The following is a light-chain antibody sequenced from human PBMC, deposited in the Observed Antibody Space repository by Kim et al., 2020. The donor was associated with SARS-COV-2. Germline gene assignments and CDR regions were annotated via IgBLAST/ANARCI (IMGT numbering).Light chain of an antibody. J-gene: IGLJ3*02. CDR3: SSYTSSSRV. V-gene: IGLV2-14*01. CDR2: DVS. Sequence: QSALPQPASVSGSPGQSITISCTGTSSDVGGYNYVSWYQQHPGKAPKLMIYDVSKRPSGVSNRFSGSKSGNTASLTISGLQAEDEADYYCSSYTSSSRVFGGGTQLTVL. CDR1: SSDVGGYNY.